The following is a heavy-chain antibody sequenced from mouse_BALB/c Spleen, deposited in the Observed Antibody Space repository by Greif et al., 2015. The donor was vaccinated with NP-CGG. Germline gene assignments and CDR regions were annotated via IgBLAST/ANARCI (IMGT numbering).Heavy chain of an antibody. J-gene: IGHJ2*01. Sequence: QVQLQQSGPQLVRPGASVKISCKASGYSFTSYWMHWVKQRPGQGLEWIGMIDPSDSETRLNQKFKDKATLTVDKSSSTAYMQLSSPTSEDSAVYYCARSLYGNYGDYRGQGTTLTVSS. V-gene: IGHV1S127*01. CDR1: GYSFTSYW. CDR3: ARSLYGNYGDY. D-gene: IGHD2-1*01. CDR2: IDPSDSET.